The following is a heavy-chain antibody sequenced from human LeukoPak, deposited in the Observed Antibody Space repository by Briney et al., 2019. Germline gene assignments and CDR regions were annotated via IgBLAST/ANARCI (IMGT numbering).Heavy chain of an antibody. D-gene: IGHD2-2*01. Sequence: GGSLRLSCAASGFTVSTYYMTWVRQAPGKGLECVSVMYSGGSTYYADSVKGRFTVSRDNSKNTLYLQMNSLRAEDTAMYYCARGLGYCTSTTCLLPFDYWGQGTLVTVFS. CDR3: ARGLGYCTSTTCLLPFDY. V-gene: IGHV3-53*01. CDR2: MYSGGST. J-gene: IGHJ4*02. CDR1: GFTVSTYY.